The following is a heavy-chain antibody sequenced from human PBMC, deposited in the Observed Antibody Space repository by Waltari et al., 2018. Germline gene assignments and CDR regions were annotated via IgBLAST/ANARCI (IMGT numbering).Heavy chain of an antibody. CDR2: IDPRQRNT. V-gene: IGHV1-46*01. Sequence: QVQLVQSGAEVKPPGASVRISCEASGFTFSTYHIHGVRRAPVQGLAVLGIIDPRQRNTIYTKLFKDRFTMTKDTSTSKVDMDLNSLRSDDTAVYYCARELFRSGFYPIDHWGQGTLVIVSS. D-gene: IGHD6-19*01. CDR3: ARELFRSGFYPIDH. J-gene: IGHJ4*02. CDR1: GFTFSTYH.